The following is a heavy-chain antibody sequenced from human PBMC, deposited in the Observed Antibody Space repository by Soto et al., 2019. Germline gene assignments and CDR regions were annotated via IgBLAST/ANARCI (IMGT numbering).Heavy chain of an antibody. D-gene: IGHD3-22*01. V-gene: IGHV3-74*01. CDR1: GFTFSSYS. Sequence: PGGSLRLSCAASGFTFSSYSMNWVRQAPGKGLVWVSRINSDGSSTSYADSVKGRSTISRDNAKNTLYLQMNSLRAEDTAVYYCARDYATMIVVNNFDYWGQGTLVTVSS. CDR3: ARDYATMIVVNNFDY. J-gene: IGHJ4*02. CDR2: INSDGSST.